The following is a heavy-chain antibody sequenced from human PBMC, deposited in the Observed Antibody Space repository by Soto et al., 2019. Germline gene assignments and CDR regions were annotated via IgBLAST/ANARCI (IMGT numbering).Heavy chain of an antibody. Sequence: SETLSLPCTVSGASINNNYYYWSWIRQTPGKGLEWIGYVYYIGSTDYIPSLKSRLSMSIDKSQNRFTLKLNSVTAADTATYSCARMWYVYDKGYFDLFRRLTLVAVCS. CDR1: GASINNNYYY. CDR3: ARMWYVYDKGYFDL. CDR2: VYYIGST. V-gene: IGHV4-30-4*01. D-gene: IGHD3-16*01. J-gene: IGHJ2*01.